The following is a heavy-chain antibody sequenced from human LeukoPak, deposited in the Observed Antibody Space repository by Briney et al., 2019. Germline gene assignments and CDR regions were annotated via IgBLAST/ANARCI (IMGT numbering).Heavy chain of an antibody. Sequence: GGSLRLSCAASGFSFTNAWMGWVRQAPGKGLEWVGRIKSKADGETTDYAAPVKGRFTMSRDDSKATLYLQMNSPKAEDTAVYYCTPNLGITMIWGVIVSWGQGTLVTVSS. CDR1: GFSFTNAW. CDR3: TPNLGITMIWGVIVS. CDR2: IKSKADGETT. J-gene: IGHJ4*02. D-gene: IGHD3-10*01. V-gene: IGHV3-15*01.